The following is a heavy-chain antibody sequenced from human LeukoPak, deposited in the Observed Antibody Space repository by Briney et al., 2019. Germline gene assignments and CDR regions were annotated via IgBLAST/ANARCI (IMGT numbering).Heavy chain of an antibody. Sequence: SETLSLTCAVYGGSFSGYYWSWIRQPPGKGLEWIGEINHSGSTNYNPSLKSRVTISVDTSKNQFSLKLSSVTAADTAVYYCARARGATVTPNYYYYYGMDVWGQGTTVTVSS. CDR2: INHSGST. V-gene: IGHV4-34*01. D-gene: IGHD4-17*01. CDR3: ARARGATVTPNYYYYYGMDV. J-gene: IGHJ6*02. CDR1: GGSFSGYY.